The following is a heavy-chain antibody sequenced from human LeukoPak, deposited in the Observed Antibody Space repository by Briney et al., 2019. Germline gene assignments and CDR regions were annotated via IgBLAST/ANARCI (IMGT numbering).Heavy chain of an antibody. CDR2: INPKSGGT. J-gene: IGHJ4*02. D-gene: IGHD5-18*01. CDR3: ARVSLRGYDGDY. CDR1: GYSFNDYY. Sequence: GASVKVSCKASGYSFNDYYIYWVRQAPGQGLEWMGRINPKSGGTKYAQNFQGRVTMTRDTSISTAHMELSRLRSDDTAVYYCARVSLRGYDGDYWGQGTLVTVSP. V-gene: IGHV1-2*02.